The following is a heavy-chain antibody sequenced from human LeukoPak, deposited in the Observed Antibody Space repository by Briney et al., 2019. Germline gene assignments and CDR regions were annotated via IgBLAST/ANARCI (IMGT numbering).Heavy chain of an antibody. CDR1: GGSISSYY. Sequence: SETLSLTCTVSGGSISSYYWSWIRQPPGKGLEWIGYIYYSGSTNYNPSLKSRVTISVDTSKNQFSLKLSSVTAADTAVYYCARGVAAAGSFDYWGQGTLVTVSS. J-gene: IGHJ4*02. CDR3: ARGVAAAGSFDY. V-gene: IGHV4-59*12. D-gene: IGHD6-13*01. CDR2: IYYSGST.